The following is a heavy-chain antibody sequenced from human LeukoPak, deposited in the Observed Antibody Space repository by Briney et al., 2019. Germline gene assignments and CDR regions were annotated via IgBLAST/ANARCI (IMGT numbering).Heavy chain of an antibody. J-gene: IGHJ4*02. CDR1: GFTFSSYW. CDR2: IKQDGSEK. D-gene: IGHD5-18*01. V-gene: IGHV3-7*05. Sequence: PGGSLRLSCAASGFTFSSYWMSWVRQAPGKWLEWVANIKQDGSEKHYVDSVKGRFTISRDNAKNSLYLQMNSLRAEDTAVYYCARDGYNYGLYYFDYWGQGTLVTVSS. CDR3: ARDGYNYGLYYFDY.